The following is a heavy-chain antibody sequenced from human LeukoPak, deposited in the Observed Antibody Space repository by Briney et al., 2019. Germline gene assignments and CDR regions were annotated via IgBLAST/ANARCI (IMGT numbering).Heavy chain of an antibody. CDR2: IYPGDSDT. CDR1: GYSLTTYW. D-gene: IGHD6-19*01. CDR3: ARQSIAVAGAFDY. V-gene: IGHV5-51*01. J-gene: IGHJ4*02. Sequence: GESLKISCKGSGYSLTTYWIGWVRQMPGKGLEWVGIIYPGDSDTRYSPSFQGQVTLSADKSISTAYLQWSSLKASDTAMYYCARQSIAVAGAFDYWGQGTLVTVSS.